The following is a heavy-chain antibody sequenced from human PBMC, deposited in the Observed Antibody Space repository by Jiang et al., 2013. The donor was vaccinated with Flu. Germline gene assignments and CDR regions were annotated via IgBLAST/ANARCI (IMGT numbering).Heavy chain of an antibody. CDR2: ISSSSSYI. Sequence: VSSISSSSSYIYYADSVKGRFTISRDNAKNSLYLQMNSLRAEDTAVYYCARVGGYYRSWGQGTLVTVSS. V-gene: IGHV3-21*01. D-gene: IGHD3-3*01. CDR3: ARVGGYYRS. J-gene: IGHJ4*02.